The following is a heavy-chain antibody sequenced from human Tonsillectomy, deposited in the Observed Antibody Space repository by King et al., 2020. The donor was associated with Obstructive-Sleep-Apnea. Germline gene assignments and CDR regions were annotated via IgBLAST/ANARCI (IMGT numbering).Heavy chain of an antibody. CDR3: ASERPSTGMFDF. Sequence: VQLVESGAEVRKPGASVKLSCKASGYTFTTSYMHWVRHAPGQGLEWMGVIYPGGETTSYARNFQGRVSVTRDTSMSTVYMDLSSLTSEDTAVYYCASERPSTGMFDFWGQGTLVTVSS. J-gene: IGHJ4*02. D-gene: IGHD2-8*02. V-gene: IGHV1-46*01. CDR2: IYPGGETT. CDR1: GYTFTTSY.